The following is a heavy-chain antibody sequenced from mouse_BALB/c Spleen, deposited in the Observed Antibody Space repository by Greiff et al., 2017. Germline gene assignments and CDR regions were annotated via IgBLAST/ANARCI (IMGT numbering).Heavy chain of an antibody. J-gene: IGHJ4*01. CDR1: GYTFTDYW. CDR2: IDTSDSYT. CDR3: ARWNYGSSYAYYFDY. D-gene: IGHD1-1*01. Sequence: QVQLQQPGAELVMPGASVKMSCKASGYTFTDYWMHWVKQRPGQGLEWIGAIDTSDSYTSYNQKFKGKATLTVDESSSTAYMQLSSLTSEDSAVYYCARWNYGSSYAYYFDYWGQGTSVTVSS. V-gene: IGHV1-69*01.